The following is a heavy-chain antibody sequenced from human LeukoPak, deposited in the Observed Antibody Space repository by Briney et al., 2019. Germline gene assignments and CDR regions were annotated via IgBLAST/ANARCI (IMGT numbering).Heavy chain of an antibody. CDR3: ARGMRLYDYVWGSYRHNWFDP. CDR1: GGSISSSNW. V-gene: IGHV4-4*02. J-gene: IGHJ5*02. D-gene: IGHD3-16*02. CDR2: IYHSGST. Sequence: PSETLSLTCAVSGGSISSSNWWSWVRQPPGKGLEWIGEIYHSGSTNYSPSLKSRVTISVDTSKNQFSLKLSSVTAADTAVYYCARGMRLYDYVWGSYRHNWFDPWGQGTLVTVSS.